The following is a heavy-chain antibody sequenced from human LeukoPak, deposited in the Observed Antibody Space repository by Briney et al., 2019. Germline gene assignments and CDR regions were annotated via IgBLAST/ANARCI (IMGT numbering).Heavy chain of an antibody. V-gene: IGHV4-4*07. CDR3: ARGSQQLVLDWFDP. CDR1: GGSISSYY. D-gene: IGHD6-13*01. Sequence: SETLSLTCTVSGGSISSYYWSWIRQPAGKGLEWIGRIYTSGSTNYNPSLKSRVTMSVDTSKNQFSLKLSSVTAADTAVYYCARGSQQLVLDWFDPWGQGTLVTVSS. J-gene: IGHJ5*02. CDR2: IYTSGST.